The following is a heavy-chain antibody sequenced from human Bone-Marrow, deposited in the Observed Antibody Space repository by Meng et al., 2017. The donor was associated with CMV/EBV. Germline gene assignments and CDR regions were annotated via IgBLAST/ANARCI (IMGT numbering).Heavy chain of an antibody. CDR1: GYTFTGYY. D-gene: IGHD3-10*01. CDR3: AGWGEAAGPPLDAFDI. Sequence: ASVKVSCKASGYTFTGYYMHWVRQAPGQGLEWMGWINPNSGGTNYAQKFQGRVTMTRDTSISTAYMELSRLRSHDTAVYYWAGWGEAAGPPLDAFDIWGQGTMVTVSS. J-gene: IGHJ3*02. CDR2: INPNSGGT. V-gene: IGHV1-2*02.